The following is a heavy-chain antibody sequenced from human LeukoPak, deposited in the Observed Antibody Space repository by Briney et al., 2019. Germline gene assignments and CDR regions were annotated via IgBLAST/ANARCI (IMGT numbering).Heavy chain of an antibody. D-gene: IGHD2-15*01. CDR2: INHSGST. J-gene: IGHJ4*02. V-gene: IGHV4-34*01. Sequence: SETLSLTCTVYGGSFSGYYWSWIRHPPGKGLEWIGEINHSGSTNYNPSLKSRVTISVDTSKNQFSLKLSSVTAADTALYYCARGEPATLSYWGQGTLVTVSS. CDR1: GGSFSGYY. CDR3: ARGEPATLSY.